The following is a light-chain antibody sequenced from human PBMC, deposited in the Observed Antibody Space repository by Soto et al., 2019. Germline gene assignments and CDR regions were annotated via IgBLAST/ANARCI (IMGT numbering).Light chain of an antibody. V-gene: IGKV3-20*01. CDR3: QQYDNSPLT. CDR2: GAS. Sequence: EIVLTQSPGTLSLSPGERATLSCRASQSVSSSYLAWYQQKPGQAPRLLIFGASNRATGIPDRFSGSGSGTDFTLTSSRLEPEDFAVYYCQQYDNSPLTFGGGTKVDIK. CDR1: QSVSSSY. J-gene: IGKJ4*01.